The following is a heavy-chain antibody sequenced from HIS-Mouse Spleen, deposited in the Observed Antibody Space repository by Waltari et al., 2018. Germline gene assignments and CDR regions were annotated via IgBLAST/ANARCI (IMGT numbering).Heavy chain of an antibody. J-gene: IGHJ4*02. CDR1: GFTFSSYA. V-gene: IGHV3-23*01. CDR2: ISGSGGST. Sequence: EVQLLESGGGLVQPGGSLRLSWAAPGFTFSSYAMTCVRQAPGKGLEWVSAISGSGGSTYYADSVKGRFTISRDNSKNTLYLQMNSLRAEDTAVYYCAKTLVRSRDFDYWGQGTLVTVSS. CDR3: AKTLVRSRDFDY. D-gene: IGHD4-17*01.